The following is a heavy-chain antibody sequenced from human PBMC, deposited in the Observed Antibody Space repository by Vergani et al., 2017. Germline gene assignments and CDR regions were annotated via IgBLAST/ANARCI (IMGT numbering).Heavy chain of an antibody. Sequence: QVQLVESGGGVVQPGGSLRLSCAASGFTFSSYGMHWVRQAPGKGLEWVAFIRYDGSNKYYADSVKGRFTISRDNSKNTLYLQMNSLRAEDTAVYYCARDSRYCSSTSCYIGRDWFDPWGQGTLVTVSS. CDR1: GFTFSSYG. CDR3: ARDSRYCSSTSCYIGRDWFDP. J-gene: IGHJ5*02. V-gene: IGHV3-30*02. CDR2: IRYDGSNK. D-gene: IGHD2-2*02.